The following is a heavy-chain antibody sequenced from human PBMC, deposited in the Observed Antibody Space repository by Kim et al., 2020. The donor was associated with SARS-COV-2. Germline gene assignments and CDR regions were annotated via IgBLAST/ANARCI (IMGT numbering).Heavy chain of an antibody. CDR1: GGSISSYY. V-gene: IGHV4-59*08. D-gene: IGHD3-22*01. CDR2: IYYSGST. Sequence: SETLSLTCTVSGGSISSYYWSWIRQPPGKGLEWIGYIYYSGSTNYNPSLKSRVTISVDTSKNQFSLKLSSVTAADTAVYYCARQVDSSGYYFYYGMDVWGQGTTVTVSS. CDR3: ARQVDSSGYYFYYGMDV. J-gene: IGHJ6*02.